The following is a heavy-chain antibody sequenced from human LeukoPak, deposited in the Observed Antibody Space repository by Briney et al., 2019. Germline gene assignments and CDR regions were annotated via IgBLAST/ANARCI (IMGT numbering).Heavy chain of an antibody. J-gene: IGHJ3*02. Sequence: SETLSLTCTVSGGSISTYFWSWIRQPAGKGLEWIGRIYDSGTDYNPSLKSRVTMSADTSKNQFSLKLSSVTAADTAVYYCARRRVCSGGSCGAFDIWGQGTMVTVSS. CDR1: GGSISTYF. CDR3: ARRRVCSGGSCGAFDI. D-gene: IGHD2-15*01. V-gene: IGHV4-4*07. CDR2: IYDSGT.